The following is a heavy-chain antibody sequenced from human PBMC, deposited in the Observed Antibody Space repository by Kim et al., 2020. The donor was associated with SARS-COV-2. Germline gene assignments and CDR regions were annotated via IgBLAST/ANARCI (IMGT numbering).Heavy chain of an antibody. J-gene: IGHJ3*02. D-gene: IGHD3-10*01. Sequence: SETLSLTCAVYGGSFSGYYWSWIRQPPGKGLEWIGEINHSGSTNYNPSLKSRVTISVDTSKNQFSLKLSSVTAADTAVYYCARGGPLMVRGVPGLRAFDIWGQGTMVTVSS. CDR1: GGSFSGYY. CDR3: ARGGPLMVRGVPGLRAFDI. CDR2: INHSGST. V-gene: IGHV4-34*01.